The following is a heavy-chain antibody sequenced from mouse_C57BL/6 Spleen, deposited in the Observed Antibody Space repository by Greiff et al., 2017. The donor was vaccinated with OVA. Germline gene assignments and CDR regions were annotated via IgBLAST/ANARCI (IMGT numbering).Heavy chain of an antibody. CDR3: AREDTGYLYDLDY. D-gene: IGHD3-2*02. CDR2: LYPGAGDT. CDR1: GYAFSSYW. V-gene: IGHV1-80*01. J-gene: IGHJ2*01. Sequence: VQLQQSGAELVKPGASVKISCKASGYAFSSYWMNWVKQRPGKGLEWIGQLYPGAGDTNYNGKFKGKATLTADKSSSTAYMQLSSLTSEDSAVYFCAREDTGYLYDLDYWGQGTTLTVSS.